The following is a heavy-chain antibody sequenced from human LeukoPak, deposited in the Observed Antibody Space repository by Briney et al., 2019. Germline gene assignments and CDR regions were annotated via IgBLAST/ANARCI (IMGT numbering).Heavy chain of an antibody. V-gene: IGHV3-33*01. CDR1: GFTFSSYG. D-gene: IGHD5-24*01. CDR2: IWYNGSNK. CDR3: ARDLSGWRNAFDI. Sequence: GGSLRLSCAASGFTFSSYGMHWVRQAPGKGLEWVAVIWYNGSNKYYADSVKGRFTISRDNSKNTLYLQMNSLRAEDTAVYYCARDLSGWRNAFDIWGQGTMVTVSS. J-gene: IGHJ3*02.